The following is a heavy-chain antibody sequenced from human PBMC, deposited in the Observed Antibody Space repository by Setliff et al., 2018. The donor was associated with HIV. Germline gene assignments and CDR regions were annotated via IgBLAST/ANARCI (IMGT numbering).Heavy chain of an antibody. CDR1: GGSISSHF. J-gene: IGHJ4*02. Sequence: SETLSLTCSVSGGSISSHFWSWIRQPPGKGLEWIASIYASGTTYNPSLESRVTISIDTSKNQFSLKLTSVTAADTAVYFCAGRFGSDAVYFFDYWGQGTLVTVSS. D-gene: IGHD3-10*01. V-gene: IGHV4-59*11. CDR2: IYASGT. CDR3: AGRFGSDAVYFFDY.